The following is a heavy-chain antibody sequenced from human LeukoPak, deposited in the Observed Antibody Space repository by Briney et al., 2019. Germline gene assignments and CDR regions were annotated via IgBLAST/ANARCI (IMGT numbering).Heavy chain of an antibody. D-gene: IGHD3-10*01. J-gene: IGHJ6*03. CDR1: GGSLSSYY. CDR3: ARRGVTMVRGAYYYYYYMDV. V-gene: IGHV4-59*12. CDR2: IYYSGST. Sequence: SETLSLTCTVSGGSLSSYYWSWIRQPPGKGLEWIGYIYYSGSTNYNPSLRSRVTISVDTSKNQFSLKLSSVTAADTAVYYCARRGVTMVRGAYYYYYYMDVWGKGTTVTISS.